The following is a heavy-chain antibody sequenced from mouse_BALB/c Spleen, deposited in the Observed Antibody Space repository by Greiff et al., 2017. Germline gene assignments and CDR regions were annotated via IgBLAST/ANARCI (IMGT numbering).Heavy chain of an antibody. CDR1: GFTFSSYG. Sequence: EVQGVESGGDLVKPGGSLKLSCAASGFTFSSYGMSWVRQTPDKRLEWVATISSGGSYTYYPDSVKGRFTISRDNAKNTLYLQMSSLKSEDTAMYYCALGFDYWGQGTTLTVSS. CDR2: ISSGGSYT. CDR3: ALGFDY. J-gene: IGHJ2*01. V-gene: IGHV5-6*01. D-gene: IGHD4-1*01.